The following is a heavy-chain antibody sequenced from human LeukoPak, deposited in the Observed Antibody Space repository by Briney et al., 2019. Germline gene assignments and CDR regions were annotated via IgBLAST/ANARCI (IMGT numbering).Heavy chain of an antibody. Sequence: GRSLRLSCAASGFTFSSYGMHWVRQAPGKGLEWVGRIKSKTDGGTTDYAAPVKGRFTTSRDDSKNTLYLQMNSLKTEDTAVYYCSTTYYYDSSEGYWGQGTLVTVSS. V-gene: IGHV3-15*07. CDR1: GFTFSSYG. D-gene: IGHD3-22*01. J-gene: IGHJ4*02. CDR2: IKSKTDGGTT. CDR3: STTYYYDSSEGY.